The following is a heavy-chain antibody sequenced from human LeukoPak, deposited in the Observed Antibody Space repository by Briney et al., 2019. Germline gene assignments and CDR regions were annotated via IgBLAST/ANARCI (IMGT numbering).Heavy chain of an antibody. CDR1: GYTFTSYG. CDR3: ARVQLRLSTMVRGVIAHDY. CDR2: ISAYNGNT. J-gene: IGHJ4*02. D-gene: IGHD3-10*01. Sequence: GASVKVSCKASGYTFTSYGISWVRQAPGQGLEWMGWISAYNGNTNYAQKLQGRVTMTTDTSTSTASMELRSLRSDDTAVYYCARVQLRLSTMVRGVIAHDYWGQGTLVTVSS. V-gene: IGHV1-18*01.